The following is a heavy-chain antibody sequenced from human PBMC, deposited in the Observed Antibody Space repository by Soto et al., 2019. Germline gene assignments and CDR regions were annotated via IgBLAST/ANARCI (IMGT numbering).Heavy chain of an antibody. CDR3: ARDSRSGGSCYDY. V-gene: IGHV1-18*04. D-gene: IGHD2-15*01. J-gene: IGHJ4*02. CDR1: GYTFTGYY. CDR2: ISAYNGNT. Sequence: ASVKVSCKASGYTFTGYYMHWVRQAPGQGLEWMGWISAYNGNTNYAQKLQDRVTMTTDTSTSTAYMELRSLRSDDTAVYYCARDSRSGGSCYDYWGQGTLVTVSS.